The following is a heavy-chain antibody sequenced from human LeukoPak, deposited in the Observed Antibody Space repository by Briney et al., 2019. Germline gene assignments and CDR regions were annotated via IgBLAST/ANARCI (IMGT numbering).Heavy chain of an antibody. CDR1: GGSFSDYY. D-gene: IGHD3-10*01. V-gene: IGHV4-34*01. CDR2: INHSGST. J-gene: IGHJ6*03. CDR3: ARGGSGRHYYYYMDV. Sequence: SETLSLTCAVYGGSFSDYYWSWIRQPPGKGLEWIGEINHSGSTNYTPSLKSRVAISVDTSKNQFSLKLSSVTAADTAVYYCARGGSGRHYYYYMDVWGKGTTVTISS.